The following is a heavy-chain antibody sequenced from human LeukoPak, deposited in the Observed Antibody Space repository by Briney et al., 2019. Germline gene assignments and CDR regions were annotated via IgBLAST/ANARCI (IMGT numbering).Heavy chain of an antibody. J-gene: IGHJ1*01. CDR3: ARDNYDYVWGRYRQRNPEYFQH. V-gene: IGHV4-30-4*08. D-gene: IGHD3-16*02. CDR2: IYFTVST. Sequence: PSETLSLTCTVSGGSISSGDFYWSWIRQPPGEGLQWIGSIYFTVSTNYNPSLKSRVTISVDTSKNLFSLKLSSVTAADTAVYYCARDNYDYVWGRYRQRNPEYFQHWGQGTLVTVSS. CDR1: GGSISSGDFY.